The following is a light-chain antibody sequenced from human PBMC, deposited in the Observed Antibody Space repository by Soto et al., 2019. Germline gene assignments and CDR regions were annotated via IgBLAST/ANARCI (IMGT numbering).Light chain of an antibody. CDR3: LQHKSYPIT. Sequence: DIQMTQSPSAMCASVGCRVPMTCLASQGISNYLAWFQQKPGKAPKRLIYDASSLQSGVPSRFSGSGSGTEFTLTISSLQPEDFATYYCLQHKSYPITFGQGTRLEI. J-gene: IGKJ5*01. CDR2: DAS. CDR1: QGISNY. V-gene: IGKV1-17*03.